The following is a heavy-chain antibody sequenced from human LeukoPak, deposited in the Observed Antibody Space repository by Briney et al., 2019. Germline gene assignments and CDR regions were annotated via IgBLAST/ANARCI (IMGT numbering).Heavy chain of an antibody. CDR3: TTTRTRYCSGGSCYVFDY. CDR1: GFTFSNAW. Sequence: GGSLRLSCAAYGFTFSNAWMSWVRQAPWKGLEWVGRIKSKTDGGTTDYAAPVKGRFTISRDDSKNTLYLQMNSLKTEDTAVYYCTTTRTRYCSGGSCYVFDYWGQGTPVTVSS. CDR2: IKSKTDGGTT. V-gene: IGHV3-15*01. D-gene: IGHD2-15*01. J-gene: IGHJ4*02.